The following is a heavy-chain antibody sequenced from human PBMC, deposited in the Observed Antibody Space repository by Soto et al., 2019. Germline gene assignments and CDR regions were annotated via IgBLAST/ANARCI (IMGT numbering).Heavy chain of an antibody. D-gene: IGHD6-25*01. Sequence: SETLSLTCTVSGDSISSYSWSWIRQHPGKGLEWIGNIHYNGNTNYSPSLKSRVTMSVDTSKNQFSLKLSSVTAADTAVYYCARDSAATDAFDIWGQGTMVTVSS. J-gene: IGHJ3*02. CDR1: GDSISSYS. V-gene: IGHV4-59*01. CDR3: ARDSAATDAFDI. CDR2: IHYNGNT.